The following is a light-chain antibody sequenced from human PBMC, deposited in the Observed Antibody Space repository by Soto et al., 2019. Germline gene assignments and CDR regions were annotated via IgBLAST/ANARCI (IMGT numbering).Light chain of an antibody. Sequence: EVVMTQSPATLSVSPGERATLSCGASQSVSSNLAWYQQKPGQAPRLLIYGASTRATGIPARFSGSGSGTESTLTISSLQSEDFAVYYRQQYNNWPPWTLGQGTKVDLK. CDR2: GAS. J-gene: IGKJ1*01. V-gene: IGKV3-15*01. CDR1: QSVSSN. CDR3: QQYNNWPPWT.